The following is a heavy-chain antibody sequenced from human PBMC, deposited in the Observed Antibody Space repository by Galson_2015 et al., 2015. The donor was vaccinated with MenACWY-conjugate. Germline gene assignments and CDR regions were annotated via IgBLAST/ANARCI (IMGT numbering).Heavy chain of an antibody. Sequence: SVKVSCKASGGTFSSYAISWVRQAPGQGLEWMGGIIPIFGTANYAQKFQGRVTITADESTSTAYMELSSLRSEDTAVYYCARERIRLGVGDYYYYMDVWGKGTTVTVSS. J-gene: IGHJ6*03. CDR2: IIPIFGTA. D-gene: IGHD2-21*01. V-gene: IGHV1-69*13. CDR3: ARERIRLGVGDYYYYMDV. CDR1: GGTFSSYA.